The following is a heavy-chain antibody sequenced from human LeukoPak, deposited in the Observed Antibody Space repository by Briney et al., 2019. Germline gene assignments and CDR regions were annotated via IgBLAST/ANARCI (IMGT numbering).Heavy chain of an antibody. Sequence: SETLSLTCAVYGGSFSGYYWSWIREPPGEGLGWFGEINHSGSTNYNPSLKSRVTISVDTSKNQFSLKLSSVTAADTAVYYCARGRRVRYGSGSYLLDYWGQGTLVTVSS. CDR3: ARGRRVRYGSGSYLLDY. D-gene: IGHD3-10*01. J-gene: IGHJ4*02. CDR2: INHSGST. V-gene: IGHV4-34*01. CDR1: GGSFSGYY.